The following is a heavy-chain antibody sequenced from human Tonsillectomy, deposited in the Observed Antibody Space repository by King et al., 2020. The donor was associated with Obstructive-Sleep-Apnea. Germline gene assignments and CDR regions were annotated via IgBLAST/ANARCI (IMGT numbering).Heavy chain of an antibody. J-gene: IGHJ4*02. CDR1: GGSFSGYY. CDR3: AGTLRYFDWFDY. CDR2: INHSGST. V-gene: IGHV4-34*01. Sequence: QGQLQQWGAGLLKPSETLSLTCAVYGGSFSGYYWSWIRQPPGKGLEWIGEINHSGSTNYNPSLKSRVTISVDTSKNQFSLKLSSVTAADTAVYYCAGTLRYFDWFDYWGQGNLVTVSS. D-gene: IGHD3-9*01.